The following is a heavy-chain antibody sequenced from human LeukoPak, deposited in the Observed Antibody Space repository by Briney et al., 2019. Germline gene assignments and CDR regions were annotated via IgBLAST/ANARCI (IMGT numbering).Heavy chain of an antibody. Sequence: PGRSLRLSCTASGFTFGDYAMSWVRQAPGKGLEWVSVIYSGGSTYYADSVKGRFTISRDNSKNTLYLQMNSLRAEDTAVYYCARVNPLVYYMDVWGKGTTVTVSS. V-gene: IGHV3-53*01. CDR2: IYSGGST. CDR1: GFTFGDYA. J-gene: IGHJ6*03. CDR3: ARVNPLVYYMDV.